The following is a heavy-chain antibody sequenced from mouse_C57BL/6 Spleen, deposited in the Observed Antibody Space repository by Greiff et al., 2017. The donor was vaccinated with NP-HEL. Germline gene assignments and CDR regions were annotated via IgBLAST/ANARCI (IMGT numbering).Heavy chain of an antibody. D-gene: IGHD1-1*01. V-gene: IGHV5-17*01. CDR2: ISSGSSTI. Sequence: EVKLMESGGGLVKPGGSLKLSCAASGFTFSDYGMHWVRQAPEKGLEWVAYISSGSSTIYYADTVKGRYTISRDNATNTLFVQQTSMRSEDTAMYYCARDYYGSSSDYWGQGTTLTVSS. CDR1: GFTFSDYG. CDR3: ARDYYGSSSDY. J-gene: IGHJ2*01.